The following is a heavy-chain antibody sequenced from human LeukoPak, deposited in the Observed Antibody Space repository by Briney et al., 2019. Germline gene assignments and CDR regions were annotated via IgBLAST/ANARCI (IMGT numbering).Heavy chain of an antibody. CDR3: ARVIGWDEPFDL. J-gene: IGHJ3*01. D-gene: IGHD1-26*01. CDR2: INTDGSST. Sequence: QPGGSLRLSCAASGFTVSNYWIHWVRQAPGKGLVWVSRINTDGSSTNYADSVRGRFTVSRDNAKNTLYLQMNSLRVEDTAVYYCARVIGWDEPFDLWGHGTLVTVSS. V-gene: IGHV3-74*01. CDR1: GFTVSNYW.